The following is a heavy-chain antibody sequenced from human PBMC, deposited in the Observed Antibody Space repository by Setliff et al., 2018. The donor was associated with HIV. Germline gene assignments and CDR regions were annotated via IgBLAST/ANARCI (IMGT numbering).Heavy chain of an antibody. V-gene: IGHV3-30*03. J-gene: IGHJ3*02. D-gene: IGHD2-15*01. Sequence: PGGSLRLSCAASGFPFSAYTMHWVRQAPGKGLEWAAVISYDGSNKYYADSVKGRFTISRDNSKNTLYLQMNSLRPEDTAVYYCARRRPPGGLDMWGQGTMVTVSS. CDR2: ISYDGSNK. CDR3: ARRRPPGGLDM. CDR1: GFPFSAYT.